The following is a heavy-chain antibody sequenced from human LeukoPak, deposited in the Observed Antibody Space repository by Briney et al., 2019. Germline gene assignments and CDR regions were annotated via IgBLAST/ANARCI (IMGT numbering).Heavy chain of an antibody. CDR3: ARGDYFGSGLGD. CDR2: IYYTGST. J-gene: IGHJ4*02. D-gene: IGHD3-10*01. CDR1: GGSISSYY. Sequence: SETLSLTCTVSGGSISSYYWGWIRQPPGKGLEWIGYIYYTGSTNCNPSLRRRVTISVDSSKNQFSLKVNSVTAADTAVYYCARGDYFGSGLGDWGQGTLVTVSS. V-gene: IGHV4-59*01.